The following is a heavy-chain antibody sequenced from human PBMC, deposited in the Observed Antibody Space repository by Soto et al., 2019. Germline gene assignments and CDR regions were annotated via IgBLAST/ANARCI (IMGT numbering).Heavy chain of an antibody. J-gene: IGHJ4*02. V-gene: IGHV2-5*02. CDR2: IYWDDDK. Sequence: QITLKESGPTLVKPTQTLTLTCTFSGFSLSTSGVGVGWIRQPPGKALEWLALIYWDDDKRYSPSLKSRLTITKDTSKNQVVITMTNMDPVDTATYYCAHRRGYSDTSGYYSSDFDYWGQGTLVTVSS. D-gene: IGHD3-22*01. CDR1: GFSLSTSGVG. CDR3: AHRRGYSDTSGYYSSDFDY.